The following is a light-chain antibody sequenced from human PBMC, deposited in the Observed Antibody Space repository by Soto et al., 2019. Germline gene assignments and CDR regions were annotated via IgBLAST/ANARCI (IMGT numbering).Light chain of an antibody. CDR2: EVT. CDR3: GSYTGSITYV. V-gene: IGLV2-14*01. CDR1: TSDVGGYNY. Sequence: QSTRTRTAAVSGSLGQSGTSCCTETTSDVGGYNYVSWYQQHPGKAPILMIYEVTNRPSGVSNRFSGSKSGNTASLTISGLQVEDEAEYYCGSYTGSITYVFGTGTKVTVL. J-gene: IGLJ1*01.